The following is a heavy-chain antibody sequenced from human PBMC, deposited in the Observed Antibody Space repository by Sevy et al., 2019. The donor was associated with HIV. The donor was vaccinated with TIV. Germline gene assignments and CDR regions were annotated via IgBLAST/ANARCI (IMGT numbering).Heavy chain of an antibody. CDR1: GFTFSSYA. V-gene: IGHV3-30*04. CDR2: ISYDGSNK. Sequence: GGSLRLSCAASGFTFSSYAMHWVRQAPGKGLEWVAVISYDGSNKYYADSVKGRFTISRDNSKNTLYLQMNSLRAEDTAVYYCARDPGFGGSGYYDNRFDPWGQGTLVTVSS. CDR3: ARDPGFGGSGYYDNRFDP. J-gene: IGHJ5*02. D-gene: IGHD3-22*01.